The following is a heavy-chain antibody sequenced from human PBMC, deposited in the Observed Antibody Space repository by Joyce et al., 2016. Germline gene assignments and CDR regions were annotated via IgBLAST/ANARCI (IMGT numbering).Heavy chain of an antibody. D-gene: IGHD2-15*01. V-gene: IGHV3-74*01. Sequence: EVQLVESGGGLVQPGGSLRLSCAASGFTFTTYWMHWVRQAPGKGLVGVSRINSDGSSTSYADSVKGRFTISRDNAKNTLYLQMNSLRADDTAVYYCTRGSTHAFDIWGQGTMVTVSS. CDR1: GFTFTTYW. CDR3: TRGSTHAFDI. J-gene: IGHJ3*02. CDR2: INSDGSST.